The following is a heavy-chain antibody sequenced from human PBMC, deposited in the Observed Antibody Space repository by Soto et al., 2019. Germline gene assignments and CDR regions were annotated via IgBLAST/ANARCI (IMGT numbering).Heavy chain of an antibody. V-gene: IGHV3-48*01. CDR1: GFTFSSYS. Sequence: GSLILSCAASGFTFSSYSMNWVRQAPGKGLERVSYISSSSSTIYYADSVKGRFTISRDNAKNSLYLQMNSLRAEDTAVYYCARDCLLDYYYYMDVWGKGTTVTVSS. CDR3: ARDCLLDYYYYMDV. CDR2: ISSSSSTI. J-gene: IGHJ6*03. D-gene: IGHD2-8*01.